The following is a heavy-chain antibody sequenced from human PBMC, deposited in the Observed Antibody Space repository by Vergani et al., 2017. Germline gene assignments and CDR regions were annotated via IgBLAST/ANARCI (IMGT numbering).Heavy chain of an antibody. Sequence: EVQLVQSGAEVKKPGESLKISCKGSGYSFTCYWIGWVRQMPGKGLEWMGIIYPGDSDTRYSPSFQGQVTISADKSISTAYLQWSSLKASDTAMYYCARRAGLSHYYYYMDVWGKGTTVTVSS. V-gene: IGHV5-51*03. CDR2: IYPGDSDT. CDR3: ARRAGLSHYYYYMDV. J-gene: IGHJ6*03. D-gene: IGHD5/OR15-5a*01. CDR1: GYSFTCYW.